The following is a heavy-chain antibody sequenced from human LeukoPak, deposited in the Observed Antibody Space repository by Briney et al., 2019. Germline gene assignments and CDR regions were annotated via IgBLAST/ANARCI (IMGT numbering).Heavy chain of an antibody. Sequence: ASVKVSCKASGYTFTGYYMHWVRQAPGQGLEWMGWINPNSGGTNYAQKFQVRVTMTRDTSISTAYMELSRLRSDDTAVYYCARDRIAAAGTDAFDIWGQGTMVTVSS. CDR2: INPNSGGT. CDR1: GYTFTGYY. V-gene: IGHV1-2*02. J-gene: IGHJ3*02. D-gene: IGHD6-13*01. CDR3: ARDRIAAAGTDAFDI.